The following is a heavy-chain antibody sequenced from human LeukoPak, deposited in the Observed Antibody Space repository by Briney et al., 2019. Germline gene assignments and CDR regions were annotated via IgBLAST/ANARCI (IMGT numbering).Heavy chain of an antibody. D-gene: IGHD6-19*01. Sequence: PGGSLRLSCAASGFTFSSYAMSWVRQAPGKGLEWVSAISGSGGSTYYADSVRGRFTISRDNSKNTLYLQMNSLRAEDTAVYYGAKVPSGWAIGAPTDYWGHGTRVTVSS. J-gene: IGHJ4*01. CDR1: GFTFSSYA. V-gene: IGHV3-23*01. CDR2: ISGSGGST. CDR3: AKVPSGWAIGAPTDY.